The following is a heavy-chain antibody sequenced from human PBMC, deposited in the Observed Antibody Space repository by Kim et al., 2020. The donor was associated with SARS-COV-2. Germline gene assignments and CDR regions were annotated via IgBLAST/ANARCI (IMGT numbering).Heavy chain of an antibody. J-gene: IGHJ4*02. CDR1: GGSISSSSYY. D-gene: IGHD1-1*01. V-gene: IGHV4-39*01. CDR2: IYYSGST. CDR3: ARLSYTWNDGGVGY. Sequence: SETLSLTCTVSGGSISSSSYYWGWIRQPPGKGLEWIGSIYYSGSTYYNPSLKSRLTISVDTSKNQFSLKLSSVTAADTAVYYCARLSYTWNDGGVGYWGQGTLVTVCS.